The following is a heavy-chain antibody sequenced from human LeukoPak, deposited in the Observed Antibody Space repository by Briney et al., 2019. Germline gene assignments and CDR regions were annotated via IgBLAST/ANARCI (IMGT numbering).Heavy chain of an antibody. V-gene: IGHV3-7*03. D-gene: IGHD1-20*01. CDR1: GFTFSNYW. CDR2: IKQDGSEK. Sequence: GGSLRHSCAASGFTFSNYWMSWVRQAPGKGLEWVANIKQDGSEKYYVGSVKGRFTISRDNAKNSLYLQMNSLRAEDTAVYYCARDDNWSSDYWGQGTLVTVSS. J-gene: IGHJ4*02. CDR3: ARDDNWSSDY.